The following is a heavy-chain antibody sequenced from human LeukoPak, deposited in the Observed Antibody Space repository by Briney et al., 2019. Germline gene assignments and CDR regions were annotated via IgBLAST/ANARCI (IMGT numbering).Heavy chain of an antibody. CDR1: GFTFSSYE. CDR3: ARVNVVLLWFGESDY. CDR2: ISSSGSTI. V-gene: IGHV3-48*03. Sequence: GGSLRLSYAASGFTFSSYEMNWVRQAPGKGLEWVSYISSSGSTIYYADSVKGRFTISRDNAKNSLYLQMNSLRAEDTAVYYCARVNVVLLWFGESDYWGQGTLVTVSS. D-gene: IGHD3-10*01. J-gene: IGHJ4*02.